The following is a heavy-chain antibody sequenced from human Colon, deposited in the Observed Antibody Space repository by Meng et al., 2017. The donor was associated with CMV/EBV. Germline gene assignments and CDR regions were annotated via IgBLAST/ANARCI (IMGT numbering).Heavy chain of an antibody. Sequence: GGSLRLSCAASGFTFSNAWMSWVRQAPGKGLEWVGRIKSKTDGGTTDYAAPVKGRFTISRDDSKNTLYLQMNSLKTEDTAVYYCTRPLYCSITSSCMDAWGQGTTVTVSS. V-gene: IGHV3-15*01. J-gene: IGHJ6*02. CDR3: TRPLYCSITSSCMDA. CDR1: GFTFSNAW. CDR2: IKSKTDGGTT. D-gene: IGHD2-2*01.